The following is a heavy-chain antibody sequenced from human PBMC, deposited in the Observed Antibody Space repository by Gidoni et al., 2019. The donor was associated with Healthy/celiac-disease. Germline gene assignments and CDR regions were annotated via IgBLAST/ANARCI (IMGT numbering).Heavy chain of an antibody. V-gene: IGHV3-33*01. D-gene: IGHD6-13*01. Sequence: QVQLVESGGGVVQPGRSLRLSCSSSGFPFTRYGMHWVRQAPGKGLEWVAIIWYDGSNKYYADSVKGRFTISRDNSKNTLYLQMNSLRAEDTAVYYCAREVVAAAGNWFDPWGQGTLVTVSS. CDR1: GFPFTRYG. J-gene: IGHJ5*02. CDR2: IWYDGSNK. CDR3: AREVVAAAGNWFDP.